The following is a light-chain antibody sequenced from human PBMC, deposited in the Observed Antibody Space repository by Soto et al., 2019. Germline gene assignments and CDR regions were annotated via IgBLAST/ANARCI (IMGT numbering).Light chain of an antibody. CDR1: SSDVGNYIF. V-gene: IGLV2-14*01. CDR3: SSYTSSSTYV. J-gene: IGLJ1*01. Sequence: QSALTQPASVSGSPGQSITIYCTGTSSDVGNYIFVSWYRQHPGKAPKLMIYDVSSRPSGVSNRFSGSKSDNTASLTISGLQAEDEADYYCSSYTSSSTYVFGTGTKVTVL. CDR2: DVS.